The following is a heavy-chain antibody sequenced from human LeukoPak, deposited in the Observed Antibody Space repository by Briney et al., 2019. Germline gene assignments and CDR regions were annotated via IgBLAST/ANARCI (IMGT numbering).Heavy chain of an antibody. D-gene: IGHD3-22*01. CDR2: IYTTGST. CDR3: ARVNYSDSSGRSFDS. CDR1: GGSISSGSYY. Sequence: SETLSLTCTVSGGSISSGSYYWTWIRQPAGKGLEWIGRIYTTGSTNYNPSLKSRVTIPMDTSKNQFSLILSSVTAADTAVYYCARVNYSDSSGRSFDSWGQGTLLTVSS. V-gene: IGHV4-61*02. J-gene: IGHJ4*02.